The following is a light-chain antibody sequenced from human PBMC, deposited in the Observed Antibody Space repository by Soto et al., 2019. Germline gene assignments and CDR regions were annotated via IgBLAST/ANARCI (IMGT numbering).Light chain of an antibody. CDR1: QSVSSY. V-gene: IGKV3-11*01. CDR3: QQRSNWPPIT. CDR2: DAS. J-gene: IGKJ5*01. Sequence: EIVLPQSPSPLSLSPGGRAPLSCSASQSVSSYLAWYQQKPGQAPRLLIYDASNRATGIPARFSGSGSGTDFTLTISSLEPEDFAVYYCQQRSNWPPITFGQGTRLEIK.